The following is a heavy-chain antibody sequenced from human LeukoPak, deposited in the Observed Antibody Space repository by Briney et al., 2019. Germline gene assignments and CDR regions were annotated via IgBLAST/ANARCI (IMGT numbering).Heavy chain of an antibody. CDR2: IYSGGGT. V-gene: IGHV3-66*01. D-gene: IGHD3-3*01. Sequence: GGSLRLSCAASGFTFSTYCMNWVRQAPGKGLEWVCLIYSGGGTHYADSVKGRFTISRDSSKNTLYLQMNSLRAEDTAVYYCASLDFWSGYFDSWGQGTLVTVSS. CDR1: GFTFSTYC. J-gene: IGHJ4*02. CDR3: ASLDFWSGYFDS.